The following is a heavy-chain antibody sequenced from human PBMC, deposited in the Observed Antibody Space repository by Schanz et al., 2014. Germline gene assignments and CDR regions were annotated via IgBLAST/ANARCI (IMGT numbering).Heavy chain of an antibody. Sequence: QVQLVESGGGLVKPGGSLRLSCAASGFTFSDYYMTWMRQAPGKGLEWISYISNSGTYTKYADSVKGRFVISRDNARSSLYLQMSSLRDGDTAVYYCARDGAGRAPDAFDIWGQGTMVTVSS. V-gene: IGHV3-11*05. CDR2: ISNSGTYT. D-gene: IGHD1-26*01. CDR1: GFTFSDYY. CDR3: ARDGAGRAPDAFDI. J-gene: IGHJ3*02.